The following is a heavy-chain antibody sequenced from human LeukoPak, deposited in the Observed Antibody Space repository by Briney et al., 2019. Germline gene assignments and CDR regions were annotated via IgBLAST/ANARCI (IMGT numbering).Heavy chain of an antibody. D-gene: IGHD4-11*01. CDR2: IYYSGST. CDR1: GGSISTYY. J-gene: IGHJ6*02. Sequence: SETLSLTCTVSGGSISTYYGNWIRQAPGKGLEWIGYIYYSGSTNYNPSLKSRVTISVDTSRNQFSLKLSSVTAADTAVYYCARAQVDYNNGPGSQGYYSYGMEVWGQGTTVTVSS. CDR3: ARAQVDYNNGPGSQGYYSYGMEV. V-gene: IGHV4-59*01.